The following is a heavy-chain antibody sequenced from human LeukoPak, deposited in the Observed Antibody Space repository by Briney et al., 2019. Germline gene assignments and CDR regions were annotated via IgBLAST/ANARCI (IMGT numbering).Heavy chain of an antibody. CDR3: VRGGIQVSGIDEIDY. J-gene: IGHJ4*02. CDR2: VGISGDT. V-gene: IGHV3-13*01. D-gene: IGHD6-19*01. Sequence: GGSLRLSCVASGFTFRSYDMHWVRQVTGKGLEWVSAVGISGDTYYAGSEKGRFTISRENAKNSLYLQMNSLTAGDTAVYYCVRGGIQVSGIDEIDYWGQGTLVTVSS. CDR1: GFTFRSYD.